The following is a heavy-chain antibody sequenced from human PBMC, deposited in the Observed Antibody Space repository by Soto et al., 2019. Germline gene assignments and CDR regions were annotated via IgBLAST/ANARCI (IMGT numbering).Heavy chain of an antibody. V-gene: IGHV3-23*01. CDR1: GFTFSSYA. CDR2: ISGSGGST. J-gene: IGHJ6*02. D-gene: IGHD3-3*01. CDR3: AKGITIFGVVIIDYYYGMDV. Sequence: GGSLRLSCAASGFTFSSYAMSWVRQAPGKGLEWVSAISGSGGSTYYADSVKGRFTISRDNSKNTLYLQMNSLRAEDTAVYYCAKGITIFGVVIIDYYYGMDVWGQGTKGTDSS.